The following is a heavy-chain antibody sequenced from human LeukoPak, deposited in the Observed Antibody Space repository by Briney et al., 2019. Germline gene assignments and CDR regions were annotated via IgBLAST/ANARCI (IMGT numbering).Heavy chain of an antibody. CDR1: GFTFSDYY. CDR2: ISSSGTTI. D-gene: IGHD6-13*01. Sequence: GGSLRLSCAASGFTFSDYYMNWIRQAPGKGLEWVSYISSSGTTIYYTDSVRGRFTISRDNAKNSLYLQMNSLRAEDTAVYYCARDSSSWFYYFDYWGQGTLVTVSS. V-gene: IGHV3-11*04. CDR3: ARDSSSWFYYFDY. J-gene: IGHJ4*02.